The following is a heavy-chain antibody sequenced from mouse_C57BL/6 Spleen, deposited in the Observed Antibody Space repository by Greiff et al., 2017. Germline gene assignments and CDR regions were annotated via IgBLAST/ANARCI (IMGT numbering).Heavy chain of an antibody. J-gene: IGHJ4*01. CDR1: GYTFTSYW. CDR3: ARRGYYGKQDAMDY. CDR2: IDPSDSYT. V-gene: IGHV1-50*01. Sequence: QVQLQQSGAELVKPGASVKLSCKASGYTFTSYWMQWVKQRPGQGLEWIGEIDPSDSYTNYNQKFKGKATLTVDTSSSTAYMQLSSLTSEDSAVYYCARRGYYGKQDAMDYWGQGTSVTVSS. D-gene: IGHD2-1*01.